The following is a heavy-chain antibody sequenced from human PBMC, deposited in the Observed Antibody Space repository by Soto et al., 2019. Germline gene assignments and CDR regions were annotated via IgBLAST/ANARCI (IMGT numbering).Heavy chain of an antibody. V-gene: IGHV1-69*13. Sequence: SVKVSCKASGGTFSSYAISWVRQAPGQGLEWMGGIIPIFGTANYAQKFQGRVTITADESTSTAYMELSSLRSEDTAVYYCASYCSSTSCYTGYYYYGMDVWGQGTTVTVS. CDR3: ASYCSSTSCYTGYYYYGMDV. J-gene: IGHJ6*02. CDR1: GGTFSSYA. CDR2: IIPIFGTA. D-gene: IGHD2-2*01.